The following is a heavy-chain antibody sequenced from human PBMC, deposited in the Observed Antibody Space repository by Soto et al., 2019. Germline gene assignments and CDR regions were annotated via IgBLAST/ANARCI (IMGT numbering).Heavy chain of an antibody. Sequence: SVEVSCKASGGTFSSYSISWVLQAPGQGLEWMGGIIPIFGTANYAQKFQGRVTITADESTSTAYMELSSLRSEDTAVYHCARVAKMAGSGSYYSFYYYGMDVWGQGTTVTVSS. CDR1: GGTFSSYS. J-gene: IGHJ6*02. CDR2: IIPIFGTA. D-gene: IGHD3-10*01. CDR3: ARVAKMAGSGSYYSFYYYGMDV. V-gene: IGHV1-69*13.